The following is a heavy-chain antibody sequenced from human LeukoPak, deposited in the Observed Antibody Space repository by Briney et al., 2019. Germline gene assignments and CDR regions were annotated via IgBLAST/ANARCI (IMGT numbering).Heavy chain of an antibody. CDR1: EVTFTSYG. V-gene: IGHV3-30*03. J-gene: IGHJ5*02. D-gene: IGHD3-10*01. CDR3: AREFGELLGWIDP. CDR2: ITYDGVGK. Sequence: GGSLRLSCAASEVTFTSYGMHWIRQAPGKGLEWVAVITYDGVGKTYADSVKGRFTISRDKSKNTLYLQMNSLGTEDTAVYYCAREFGELLGWIDPWGQGTLVTVSS.